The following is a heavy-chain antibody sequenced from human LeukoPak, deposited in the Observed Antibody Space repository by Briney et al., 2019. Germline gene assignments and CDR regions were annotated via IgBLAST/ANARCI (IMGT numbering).Heavy chain of an antibody. CDR1: GYTFTGYD. V-gene: IGHV1-8*01. Sequence: GSVKVSCKASGYTFTGYDINWVRQATGQGLEWMGWMNPNSGNTGYAQKFQGRVTMTRNTSISTAYMELSSLRSEDTAVYYCARLPQMIAEDYWGQGTLVTVSS. CDR3: ARLPQMIAEDY. J-gene: IGHJ4*02. D-gene: IGHD3-22*01. CDR2: MNPNSGNT.